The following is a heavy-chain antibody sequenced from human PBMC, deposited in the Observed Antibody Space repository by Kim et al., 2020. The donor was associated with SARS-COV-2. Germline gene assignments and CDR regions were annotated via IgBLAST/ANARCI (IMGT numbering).Heavy chain of an antibody. CDR3: ARSYYGSGS. Sequence: SETLSLTCAVYGGSFSGYYWSWIRQPPGKGLEWIGEINHSGSTNYNPSLKSRVTISVDTSKNQFSLKLSSVTAADTAVYYCARSYYGSGSWGQGTLVTVSS. J-gene: IGHJ4*02. CDR1: GGSFSGYY. D-gene: IGHD3-10*01. CDR2: INHSGST. V-gene: IGHV4-34*01.